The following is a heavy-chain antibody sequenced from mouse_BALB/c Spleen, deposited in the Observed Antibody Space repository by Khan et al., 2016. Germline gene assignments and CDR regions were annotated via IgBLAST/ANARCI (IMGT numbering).Heavy chain of an antibody. D-gene: IGHD1-1*01. CDR1: GYTFTNYG. J-gene: IGHJ3*01. Sequence: QIQLVQSGPELKKPGETVKISCKASGYTFTNYGMNWVKQAPGKGLKWMGWINTNTGEPTYAEEFKGRFAFSLETSARTAYLQINSLRKEDTATCFCAEDYYGSNWLAYWGQGTLVTVSA. V-gene: IGHV9-3*02. CDR3: AEDYYGSNWLAY. CDR2: INTNTGEP.